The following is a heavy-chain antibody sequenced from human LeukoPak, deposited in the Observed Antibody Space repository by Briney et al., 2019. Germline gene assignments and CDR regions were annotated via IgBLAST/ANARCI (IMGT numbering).Heavy chain of an antibody. CDR1: GFTXSXCG. D-gene: IGHD3-22*01. CDR2: INDGGIKK. Sequence: GGXXRLSXAASGFTXSXCGMHXVRXXPGKXLEXVAFINDGGIKKDYADSVKGRLTISRDTSKNILYLQMNSLRVEDTAVYYCAKDRLSSGPGVRFDPWGQGTLVTVSS. J-gene: IGHJ5*02. V-gene: IGHV3-30*02. CDR3: AKDRLSSGPGVRFDP.